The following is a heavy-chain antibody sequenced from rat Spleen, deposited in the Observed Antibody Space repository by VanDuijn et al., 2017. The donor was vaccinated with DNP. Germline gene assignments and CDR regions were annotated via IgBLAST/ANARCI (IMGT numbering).Heavy chain of an antibody. V-gene: IGHV5S23*01. J-gene: IGHJ2*01. Sequence: EVQLVESGGGLLQPGRSLKLSCAASGFTFSDYAMVWVRQAPTKGLEWVASISTSGGSTYYRDSVKGRFNVSRDNAKSTLYLQMDSLRSEDTATYYCARLSFDYWGQGVMVTVSS. CDR3: ARLSFDY. CDR1: GFTFSDYA. CDR2: ISTSGGST.